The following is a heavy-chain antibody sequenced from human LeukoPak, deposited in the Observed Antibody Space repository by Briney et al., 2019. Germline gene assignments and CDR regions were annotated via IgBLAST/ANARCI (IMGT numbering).Heavy chain of an antibody. Sequence: GGSLRLSCAASGFTVSSNYMSWVRQAPGKGLMWVSRIDNDGNGATYADSVKGRFTVSRDNAKNTLYLQMNNLRGEDTAVYYCARDRPHNWFDPWGQGTLVTVSS. CDR1: GFTVSSNY. CDR2: IDNDGNGA. V-gene: IGHV3-74*03. J-gene: IGHJ5*02. CDR3: ARDRPHNWFDP.